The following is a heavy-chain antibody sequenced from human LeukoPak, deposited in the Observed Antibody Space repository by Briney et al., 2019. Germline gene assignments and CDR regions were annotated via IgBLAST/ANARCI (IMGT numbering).Heavy chain of an antibody. D-gene: IGHD1-26*01. J-gene: IGHJ3*02. CDR2: ISGSGGST. CDR3: AREMYSGMYNDAFDI. CDR1: GFTFSSFA. V-gene: IGHV3-23*01. Sequence: PGGSLRLSCAASGFTFSSFALNWVRQAPGKGLEWVSGISGSGGSTYYADSVKGRFTISRDNSKNTLYLQMNNLRAEDTAMYYCAREMYSGMYNDAFDIWGQGTKVTVSS.